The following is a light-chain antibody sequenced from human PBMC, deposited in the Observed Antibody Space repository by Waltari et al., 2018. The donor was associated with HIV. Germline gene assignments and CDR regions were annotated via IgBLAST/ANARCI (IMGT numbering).Light chain of an antibody. CDR1: SGSVASTY. CDR2: EDD. J-gene: IGLJ3*02. V-gene: IGLV6-57*02. Sequence: ILTQPPSVSESPGKTVIISCTGCSGSVASTYVQWYQLRPGNAPRTVIYEDDKRPSGVPDRFSGSIDGSSNSASLIISGLKPEDEGDYYCQSYDNSNWVFGGGTKLTV. CDR3: QSYDNSNWV.